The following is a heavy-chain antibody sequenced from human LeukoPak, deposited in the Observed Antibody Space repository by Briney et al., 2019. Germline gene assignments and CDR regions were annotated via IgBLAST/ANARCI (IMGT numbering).Heavy chain of an antibody. CDR3: ARRYCSSTKCDAFDI. CDR1: GFTFSSYT. D-gene: IGHD2-2*01. V-gene: IGHV3-21*01. Sequence: PGGSLRLSCAASGFTFSSYTMNWVRQAPGKGLEWVSSLDTTGGYIYYADSVKGRFTISRDNAKNSLYLQMNSPRAEDTAVYYCARRYCSSTKCDAFDIWGQGTMATVSS. CDR2: LDTTGGYI. J-gene: IGHJ3*02.